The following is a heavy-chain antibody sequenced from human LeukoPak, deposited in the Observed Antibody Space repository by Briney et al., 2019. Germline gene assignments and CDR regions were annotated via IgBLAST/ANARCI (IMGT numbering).Heavy chain of an antibody. CDR1: GGSFSGYY. Sequence: PSETLSLTCAVYGGSFSGYYWSWIRQPPGKGLEWIGEINHSGSTNYNPSLKSRVTISVDTSKNQFSLKLSSVTAADTAVYYCASLRVVAATNDYWGQGTLVTVSS. CDR2: INHSGST. CDR3: ASLRVVAATNDY. J-gene: IGHJ4*02. V-gene: IGHV4-34*01. D-gene: IGHD2-15*01.